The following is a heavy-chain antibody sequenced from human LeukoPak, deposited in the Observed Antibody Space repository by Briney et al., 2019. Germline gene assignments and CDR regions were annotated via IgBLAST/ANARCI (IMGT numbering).Heavy chain of an antibody. CDR3: ARDWGYYYYYGMDV. J-gene: IGHJ6*02. V-gene: IGHV3-21*01. Sequence: PGGSLRLSCAASGFTFSSYSINWVRQAPGKGLEWVSSISSSSSYIYYADSVKGRFTISRDNAKNSLYLQMNSPRAEDTAVYYCARDWGYYYYYGMDVWGQGTTVTVSS. CDR1: GFTFSSYS. D-gene: IGHD3-16*01. CDR2: ISSSSSYI.